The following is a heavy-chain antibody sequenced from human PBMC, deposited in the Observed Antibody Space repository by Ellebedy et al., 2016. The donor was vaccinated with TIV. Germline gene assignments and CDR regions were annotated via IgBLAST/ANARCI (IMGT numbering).Heavy chain of an antibody. CDR2: SIPIFGTA. V-gene: IGHV1-69*13. J-gene: IGHJ5*02. CDR3: ARDPAPRGGASGNWFDP. D-gene: IGHD1-26*01. CDR1: GGTFSS. Sequence: AASVKVSCKASGGTFSSISWVRQAPGQGLEWMGGSIPIFGTANYAQKFHRSVAITADESTNTAYMELNRLRSEDTAVYYCARDPAPRGGASGNWFDPWGQGTLVIVSS.